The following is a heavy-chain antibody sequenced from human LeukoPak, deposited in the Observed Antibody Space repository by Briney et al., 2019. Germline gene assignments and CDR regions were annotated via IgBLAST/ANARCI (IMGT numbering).Heavy chain of an antibody. J-gene: IGHJ4*02. D-gene: IGHD4-17*01. V-gene: IGHV1-2*02. CDR2: INPNSGGT. CDR3: ARVDAYGDYEGVADY. Sequence: ASVKVSCKASGYTFTGYYMHWVRQAPGQGLEWMGWINPNSGGTNYAQKLQGRVTMTTDTSTSTAYMELRSLRSDDTAVYYCARVDAYGDYEGVADYWGQGTLVTVSS. CDR1: GYTFTGYY.